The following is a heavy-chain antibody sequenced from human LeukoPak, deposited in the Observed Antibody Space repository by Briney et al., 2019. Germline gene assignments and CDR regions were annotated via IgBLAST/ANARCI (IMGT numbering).Heavy chain of an antibody. V-gene: IGHV4-34*01. CDR2: IKHSGST. CDR1: GGSFSGYY. D-gene: IGHD6-6*01. CDR3: ARSSAFDI. J-gene: IGHJ3*02. Sequence: PEALSLTRAVHGGSFSGYYWSSGRQPPGKGLEGIAEIKHSGSTNYNPSLKSPVTISVGTSKNQFSLKLSSVTAADTAVYYCARSSAFDIWGERTMLTVSS.